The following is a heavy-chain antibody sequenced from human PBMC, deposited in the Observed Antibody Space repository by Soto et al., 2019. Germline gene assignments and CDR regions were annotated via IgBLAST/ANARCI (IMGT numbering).Heavy chain of an antibody. Sequence: QVQLVQSGAEVKKPGSSVKVSCKASGGTFSSYAISWVRQAPGQGLEWMGGIIPIFGTANYAQKFQGRVTITADKSTSTAYKELSSLRSEDTAVYYCARWGAGGGSGSYYWFDPWGQGTLVTVSS. CDR3: ARWGAGGGSGSYYWFDP. D-gene: IGHD3-10*01. CDR1: GGTFSSYA. J-gene: IGHJ5*02. CDR2: IIPIFGTA. V-gene: IGHV1-69*06.